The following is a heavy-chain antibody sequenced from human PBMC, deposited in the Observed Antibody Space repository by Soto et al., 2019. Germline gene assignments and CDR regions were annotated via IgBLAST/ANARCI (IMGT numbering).Heavy chain of an antibody. CDR2: IIPIRGIA. J-gene: IGHJ5*02. D-gene: IGHD3-10*01. CDR3: ARSTSGSYHVTWFDP. Sequence: QRLEWMGRIIPIRGIANYAQKFQERVTITADKSTSTAYMELSSLRSEDTAVYYCARSTSGSYHVTWFDPWGQGTLVTVSS. V-gene: IGHV1-69*02.